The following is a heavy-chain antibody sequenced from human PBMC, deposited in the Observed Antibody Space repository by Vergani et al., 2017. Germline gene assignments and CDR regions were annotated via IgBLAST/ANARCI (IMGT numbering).Heavy chain of an antibody. D-gene: IGHD6-19*01. CDR3: ARGGIAVAGTFLYYFDY. CDR1: GFTFSSYA. V-gene: IGHV3-30-3*01. CDR2: ISYDGSNK. Sequence: QVQLVESGGGVVQPGRSLRLSCAASGFTFSSYAMHWVRQAPGKGLEWVAVISYDGSNKYYADSVKGRFTISRDNSKNTLYLQMNSLIAEDTAVYYCARGGIAVAGTFLYYFDYWGQGTLVTVSS. J-gene: IGHJ4*02.